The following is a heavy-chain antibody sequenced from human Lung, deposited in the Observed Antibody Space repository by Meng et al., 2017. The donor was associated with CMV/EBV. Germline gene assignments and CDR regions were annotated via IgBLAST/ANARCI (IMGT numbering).Heavy chain of an antibody. Sequence: GGSLRLXCAASGFTFRTYWMTWVRQVPGKGLEWVANIKQDGSEKYYVDSVKGRFTISRENPKNSVFLQMNSLRAEDTVVYYWASDRLVTTFSYFYGMDVWXQGTXVTVSS. V-gene: IGHV3-7*01. CDR2: IKQDGSEK. CDR3: ASDRLVTTFSYFYGMDV. J-gene: IGHJ6*02. CDR1: GFTFRTYW. D-gene: IGHD2-21*02.